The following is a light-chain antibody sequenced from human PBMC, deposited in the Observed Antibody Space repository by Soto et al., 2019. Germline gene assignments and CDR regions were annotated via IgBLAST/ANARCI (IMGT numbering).Light chain of an antibody. CDR1: SSNIGSNY. CDR3: AAWDDSLSGVV. J-gene: IGLJ3*02. V-gene: IGLV1-47*01. Sequence: QSVLTQPPSASGTPGQRVTISCSGSSSNIGSNYVYWYQQLPGTAPKLLIYRNNQRPSGVPDRFSGPKSGTSASLANSGLRSEDEANYYCAAWDDSLSGVVFGGGTKLTVL. CDR2: RNN.